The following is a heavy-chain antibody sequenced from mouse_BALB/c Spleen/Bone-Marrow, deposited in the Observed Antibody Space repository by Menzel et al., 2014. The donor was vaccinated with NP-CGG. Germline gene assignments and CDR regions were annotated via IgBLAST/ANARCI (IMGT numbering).Heavy chain of an antibody. CDR2: INPYNGGT. D-gene: IGHD2-10*01. CDR3: ARPGTYYGKYYYAMDY. CDR1: GYSFTGYT. Sequence: EVKLMESGPELVKPGASMKISCKASGYSFTGYTMNWVKQNHGKNLELIGLINPYNGGTTYNQQFKGKATLTVDKSSSTAYMELLSLTSEDSAVYYCARPGTYYGKYYYAMDYWGQGTSVTVSS. J-gene: IGHJ4*01. V-gene: IGHV1-18*01.